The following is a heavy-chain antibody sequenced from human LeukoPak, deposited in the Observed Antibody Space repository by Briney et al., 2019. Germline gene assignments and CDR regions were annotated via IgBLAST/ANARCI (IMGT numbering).Heavy chain of an antibody. CDR2: ISHDGSNK. Sequence: PGRSLRLSCAASGFTFSDYAMQWFRQAPGKGLEWVGIISHDGSNKYYADSVRGRFTISRDNSKNKLYLRMNSLRAKDTAGYYCARVSSTPDYWGQGTLVTVSS. J-gene: IGHJ4*02. D-gene: IGHD5/OR15-5a*01. CDR1: GFTFSDYA. CDR3: ARVSSTPDY. V-gene: IGHV3-30*04.